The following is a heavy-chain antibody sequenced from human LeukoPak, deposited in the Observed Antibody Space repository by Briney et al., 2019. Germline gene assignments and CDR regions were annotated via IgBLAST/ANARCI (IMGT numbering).Heavy chain of an antibody. D-gene: IGHD3-22*01. CDR3: ARDESSGYFDY. CDR2: IYHSGST. V-gene: IGHV4-30-2*01. J-gene: IGHJ4*02. CDR1: GGSISSGDYY. Sequence: PSETLSLTCTVSGGSISSGDYYWSWIRQPPGKGLEWIGYIYHSGSTYYNPSLKSRVTISVDRSKNQFSLKLSSVTAADTAVYYCARDESSGYFDYWGQGTLVTVSS.